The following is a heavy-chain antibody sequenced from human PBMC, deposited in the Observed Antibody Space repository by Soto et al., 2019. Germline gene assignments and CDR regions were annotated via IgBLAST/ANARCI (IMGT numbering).Heavy chain of an antibody. CDR3: ARKFAS. Sequence: EVQLVDSGGGLVQPGGSLRLSCVGSGFTFSDHAMNWVRQAPGKGLEWVSFIRSGAGSTVYYADSVKRRYTISSDKARTSLYLQMNNLTDEDTGVYYCARKFASWAQGILVTVSS. J-gene: IGHJ4*02. V-gene: IGHV3-48*02. CDR1: GFTFSDHA. CDR2: IRSGAGSTV.